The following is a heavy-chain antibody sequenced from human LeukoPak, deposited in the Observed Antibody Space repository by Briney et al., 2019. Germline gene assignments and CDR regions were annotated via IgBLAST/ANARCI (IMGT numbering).Heavy chain of an antibody. Sequence: ASVKVSCKVSGYTLTELSMHWVRQAPGKGLEWMGGFDPEDGETIYAQKFQGRVTMTRDTSISTAYMELSRLRSDDTAVYYCARVKVATTQGAGSYYMDVWGKGTTVTVSS. CDR3: ARVKVATTQGAGSYYMDV. CDR2: FDPEDGET. CDR1: GYTLTELS. V-gene: IGHV1-24*01. J-gene: IGHJ6*03. D-gene: IGHD5-12*01.